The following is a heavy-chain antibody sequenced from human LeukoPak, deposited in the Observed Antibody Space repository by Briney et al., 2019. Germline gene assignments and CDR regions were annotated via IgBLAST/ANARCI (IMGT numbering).Heavy chain of an antibody. CDR3: SKRGVVIRVDS. V-gene: IGHV3-23*01. D-gene: IGHD3-10*01. J-gene: IGHJ4*02. CDR1: GITLSNYG. CDR2: ISGSGGST. Sequence: GGSLRLSCAVSGITLSNYGMSWVRQAPGKGLEWVAGISGSGGSTNYAASVKGRFTISRDNPKNTLYLLMNSLRAEDTAVYFCSKRGVVIRVDSWGQGALVTVSS.